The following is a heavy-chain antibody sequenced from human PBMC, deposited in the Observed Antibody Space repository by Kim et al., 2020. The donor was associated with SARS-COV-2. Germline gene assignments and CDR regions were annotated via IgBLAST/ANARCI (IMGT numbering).Heavy chain of an antibody. Sequence: GGSLRLSCAASGFIFSSFAIHWVRQAPGKGLEWVAVIWFGENSEYYADSVKGRFTISRDNSKNMVYLQMNSLRAEDTAVYYCARAFGSSTSGVFDIWDQG. V-gene: IGHV3-33*03. J-gene: IGHJ3*02. CDR1: GFIFSSFA. CDR2: IWFGENSE. CDR3: ARAFGSSTSGVFDI. D-gene: IGHD2-8*01.